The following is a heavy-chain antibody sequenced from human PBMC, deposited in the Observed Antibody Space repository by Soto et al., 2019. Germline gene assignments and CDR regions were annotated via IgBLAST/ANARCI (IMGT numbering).Heavy chain of an antibody. V-gene: IGHV3-30*18. J-gene: IGHJ4*02. CDR1: GFTFSSYG. CDR3: AKDRLGYDILTGYPDY. CDR2: ISYDGSNK. D-gene: IGHD3-9*01. Sequence: PGGSLRLSCAASGFTFSSYGMHWVRQAPGKGLEWVAVISYDGSNKYYADSVKGRFTISRDNSKNTLYLQMNSLRAEDTAVYYCAKDRLGYDILTGYPDYWGQGTLVTV.